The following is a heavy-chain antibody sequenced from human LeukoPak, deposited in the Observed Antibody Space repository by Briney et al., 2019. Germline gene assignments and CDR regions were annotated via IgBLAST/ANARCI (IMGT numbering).Heavy chain of an antibody. CDR1: GYTFTGYY. CDR3: ASRGTMVRGVMGREGAFDI. CDR2: INPNSGGT. Sequence: GASVTVSCKASGYTFTGYYMHWVRQAPGQGLEWMGLINPNSGGTNYAQKFQGRVTMTRDTSIGTASMELSRLRSDDTAVYECASRGTMVRGVMGREGAFDIWGQGTMVTVSS. D-gene: IGHD3-10*01. V-gene: IGHV1-2*02. J-gene: IGHJ3*02.